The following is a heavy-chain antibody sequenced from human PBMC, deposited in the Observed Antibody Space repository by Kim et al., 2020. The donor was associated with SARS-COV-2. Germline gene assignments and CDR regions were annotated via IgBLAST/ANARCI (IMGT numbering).Heavy chain of an antibody. CDR1: GGTFSRYT. CDR2: IIPIFGTL. CDR3: TKERQYYGSENYHFDY. V-gene: IGHV1-69*13. Sequence: SVKVSCKASGGTFSRYTISWVRQAPGQGLEWMGGIIPIFGTLTYAHKFQGRVTITADESTNTADMELSSLRSEDTAVYYCTKERQYYGSENYHFDYWG. D-gene: IGHD3-10*01. J-gene: IGHJ4*01.